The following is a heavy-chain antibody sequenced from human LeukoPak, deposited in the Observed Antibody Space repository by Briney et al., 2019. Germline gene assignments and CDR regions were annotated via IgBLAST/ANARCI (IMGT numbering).Heavy chain of an antibody. CDR3: ARGETYADAFDI. CDR1: GYTFTSYD. CDR2: MNPNSGNT. D-gene: IGHD2-2*01. J-gene: IGHJ3*02. Sequence: ASVKVSCKASGYTFTSYDINWVRQATGQGPEWMGWMNPNSGNTGYAQKFQGRVTMTRNTSISTAYMELSSLRSEDTAVYYCARGETYADAFDIWGQGTMVTVSS. V-gene: IGHV1-8*01.